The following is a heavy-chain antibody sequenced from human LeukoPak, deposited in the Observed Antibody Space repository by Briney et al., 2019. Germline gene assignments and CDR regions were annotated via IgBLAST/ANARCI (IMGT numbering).Heavy chain of an antibody. J-gene: IGHJ4*02. Sequence: PSETLSLTCTVSGGSISSSSYYWGWIRQPPGKGLEWIGSIYYSGSTYYNPSLKSRVTISVDTSKNQFSLKLSSVTAADTAVYYCARGTAFGDSSPSFDYWGQGTLVTVSS. CDR2: IYYSGST. CDR3: ARGTAFGDSSPSFDY. V-gene: IGHV4-39*07. D-gene: IGHD5-18*01. CDR1: GGSISSSSYY.